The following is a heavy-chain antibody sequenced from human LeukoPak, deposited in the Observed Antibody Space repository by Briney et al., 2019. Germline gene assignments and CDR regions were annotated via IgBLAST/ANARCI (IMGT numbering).Heavy chain of an antibody. CDR2: IYHSGST. CDR3: AREGGPAEADY. V-gene: IGHV4-38-2*02. J-gene: IGHJ4*02. CDR1: GYSISSGSY. D-gene: IGHD2-2*01. Sequence: TSETLSLTCTVSGYSISSGSYWGWIRQPPGKGLEWIGSIYHSGSTYYNPSLKSRVTISVDTSKNQFSLKLSSVTAADTAVYYCAREGGPAEADYWGQGTLVTVSS.